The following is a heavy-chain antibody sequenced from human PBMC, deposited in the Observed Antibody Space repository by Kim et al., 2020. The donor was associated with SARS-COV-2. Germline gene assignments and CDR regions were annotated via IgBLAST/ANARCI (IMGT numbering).Heavy chain of an antibody. D-gene: IGHD6-13*01. J-gene: IGHJ4*02. CDR3: ARHGSSYEYFFDY. Sequence: NPSLKSRGTISGDTSKTQFSLKLSSVTAADTALYYCARHGSSYEYFFDYWGQGSLVTVS. V-gene: IGHV4-61*07.